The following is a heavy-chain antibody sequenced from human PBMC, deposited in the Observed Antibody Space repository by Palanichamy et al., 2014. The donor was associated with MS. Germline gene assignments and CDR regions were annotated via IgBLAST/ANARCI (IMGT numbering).Heavy chain of an antibody. Sequence: EVQLVESGGGLVKPGGSLRLSCAASGFTFSNAWMNWVRQAPGKGLEWVGRIKSKTDGGTTDYAAPVKGRFTISRDDSKNMLYLQMNSLKTEDTAVYYCTTGRYSYGYAFDYWGQGTLVTVSS. J-gene: IGHJ4*02. CDR3: TTGRYSYGYAFDY. V-gene: IGHV3-15*07. CDR2: IKSKTDGGTT. CDR1: GFTFSNAW. D-gene: IGHD5-18*01.